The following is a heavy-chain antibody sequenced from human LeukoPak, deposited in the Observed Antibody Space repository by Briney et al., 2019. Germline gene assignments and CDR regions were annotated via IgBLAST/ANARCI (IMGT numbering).Heavy chain of an antibody. D-gene: IGHD5-18*01. J-gene: IGHJ6*04. CDR1: GFPFSSYS. Sequence: GSLSLSCAASGFPFSSYSMSWVRQAPGKGLEWVSYISSSSSTIYYADSVKGRFTISRDNAKNSLYLQMNSLRAEDTAVYYCARDRDVDTAMPWGKGTTVTVSS. V-gene: IGHV3-48*01. CDR2: ISSSSSTI. CDR3: ARDRDVDTAMP.